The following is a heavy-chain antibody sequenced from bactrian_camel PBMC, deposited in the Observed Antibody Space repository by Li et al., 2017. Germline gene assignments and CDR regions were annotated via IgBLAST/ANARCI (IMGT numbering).Heavy chain of an antibody. CDR1: GYTYSNYC. D-gene: IGHD2*01. V-gene: IGHV3S1*01. CDR2: IFTGDLDEEYGTI. CDR3: ATDYILGGPEADFGY. J-gene: IGHJ6*01. Sequence: HVQLVESGGGSVQTGGSLRLSCAVSGYTYSNYCVGWFRQAPGKEREGVAAIFTGDLDEEYGTIYYEASVKGRSTITHDDAKNTVYLQMNRLKSEDTARYYCATDYILGGPEADFGYWGQGTQVTVS.